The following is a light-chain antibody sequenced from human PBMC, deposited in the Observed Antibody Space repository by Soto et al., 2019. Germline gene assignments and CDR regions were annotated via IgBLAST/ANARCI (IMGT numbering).Light chain of an antibody. J-gene: IGKJ1*01. CDR2: GAY. Sequence: EIVLTQSPGTLSLSPGERATLSCRASQTISSSYLAWYQQKPGQAPRLLIYGAYSRAPGIPDRFRGSGSGTDFALTISRLEPEDFAVYYCQQFGSSPTFGQGTKVEIK. CDR3: QQFGSSPT. V-gene: IGKV3-20*01. CDR1: QTISSSY.